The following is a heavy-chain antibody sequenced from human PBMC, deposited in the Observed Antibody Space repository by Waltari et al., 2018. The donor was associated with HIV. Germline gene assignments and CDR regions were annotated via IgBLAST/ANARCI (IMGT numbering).Heavy chain of an antibody. J-gene: IGHJ4*02. Sequence: QVQLVQSGAVVKTPGSSVKVSCKASGGTFSSYAVSWVRQAPGQGIEWMGTIIPSFGRTKYTHKFHGRVTITADKSTNTAYMELKNLGSEDTAVYYCARYPPVSAYGDYGYRFDTWCQGTLGTVSS. CDR3: ARYPPVSAYGDYGYRFDT. D-gene: IGHD4-17*01. CDR2: IIPSFGRT. CDR1: GGTFSSYA. V-gene: IGHV1-69*06.